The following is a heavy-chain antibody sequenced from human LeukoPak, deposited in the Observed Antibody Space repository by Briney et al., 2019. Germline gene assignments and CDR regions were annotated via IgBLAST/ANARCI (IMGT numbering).Heavy chain of an antibody. CDR1: GFTFSSYS. V-gene: IGHV3-21*01. CDR3: ARAGLRLLRSWFDP. CDR2: ISSSSSYI. D-gene: IGHD5-12*01. Sequence: GGSLRLSCAASGFTFSSYSMNWVRQAPGKGLEWVSSISSSSSYIYYADSVKGRFTISRDNAKNSLYLQMNSLRAEDTAVYYCARAGLRLLRSWFDPWGQETLVTVSS. J-gene: IGHJ5*02.